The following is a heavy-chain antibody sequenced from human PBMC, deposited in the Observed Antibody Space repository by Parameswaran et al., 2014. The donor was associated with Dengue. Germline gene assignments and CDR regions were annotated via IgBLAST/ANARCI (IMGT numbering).Heavy chain of an antibody. J-gene: IGHJ6*03. V-gene: IGHV5-51*01. D-gene: IGHD4-23*01. Sequence: VRQMPGKGLEWMGIIYPGDSDTRYSPSFQGQVTISADKSISTAYLQWSSLKASDTAMYYCARHDRWATVGLDYYYYYMDVWGKGTTVTVSS. CDR2: IYPGDSDT. CDR3: ARHDRWATVGLDYYYYYMDV.